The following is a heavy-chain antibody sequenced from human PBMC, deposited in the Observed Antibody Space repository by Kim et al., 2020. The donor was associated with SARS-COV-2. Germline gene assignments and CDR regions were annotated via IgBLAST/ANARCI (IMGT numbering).Heavy chain of an antibody. J-gene: IGHJ4*02. V-gene: IGHV4-31*03. CDR2: IYYSGST. D-gene: IGHD3-10*01. CDR3: ARLKGASYYSFDY. CDR1: GGSISSGGYY. Sequence: SETLSLTCTVSGGSISSGGYYWSWIRQHPGKGLEWIGYIYYSGSTYYNPSLKSRVTISVDTSKNQFSLKLSSVTAADTAVYYCARLKGASYYSFDYWGQGTLVTVSS.